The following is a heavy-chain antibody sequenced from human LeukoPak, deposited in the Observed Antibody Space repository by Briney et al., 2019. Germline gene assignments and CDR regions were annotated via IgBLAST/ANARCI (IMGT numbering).Heavy chain of an antibody. D-gene: IGHD1-26*01. Sequence: ASVKVSCKASSYTFTRYGISWVRQAPGQGLEWMGWISGYNGNTNYAQKFQGRVSMTADTSTSTAYMELRSLRSDDTAVYYCARSGRGTYYYFDYGAREPWSPSPQ. CDR3: ARSGRGTYYYFD. CDR2: ISGYNGNT. CDR1: SYTFTRYG. V-gene: IGHV1-18*01. J-gene: IGHJ4*02.